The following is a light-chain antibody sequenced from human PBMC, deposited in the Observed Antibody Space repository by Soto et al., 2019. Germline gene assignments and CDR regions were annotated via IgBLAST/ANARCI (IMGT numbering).Light chain of an antibody. CDR2: DVS. J-gene: IGLJ1*01. Sequence: QSALTQPASVSGSPGQSSAISCTGTSSDVGAYNYVSWYQQHPGKAPKLMIYDVSNRPSGVSNRFSGSKSDNTASLTISGLQAEDEADYYCRSYTSSSTYVFGSGTKLTVL. V-gene: IGLV2-14*01. CDR3: RSYTSSSTYV. CDR1: SSDVGAYNY.